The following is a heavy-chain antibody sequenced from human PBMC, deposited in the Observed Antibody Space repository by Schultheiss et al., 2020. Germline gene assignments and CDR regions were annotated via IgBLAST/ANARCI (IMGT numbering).Heavy chain of an antibody. Sequence: ASVKVSCKASGSTFTSYAMHWVRQAPGQRLEWMGWSNAGNGNTKYSQKFQGRVTITADKSTSTAYMELSSLRSEDTAVYYCARDLGVTWPVDYYYGMDVWGQGTTVTLSS. D-gene: IGHD2-21*02. CDR1: GSTFTSYA. J-gene: IGHJ6*02. V-gene: IGHV1-3*01. CDR3: ARDLGVTWPVDYYYGMDV. CDR2: SNAGNGNT.